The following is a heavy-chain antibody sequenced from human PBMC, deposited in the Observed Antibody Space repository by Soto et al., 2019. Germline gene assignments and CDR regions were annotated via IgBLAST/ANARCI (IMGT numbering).Heavy chain of an antibody. Sequence: SVKVSCKASGGTFSSYAISWVRQAPGQGLEWMGGIIPIFGTANYAQKFQGRVTITADESTSTAYMELSSLRSEDTAVYYCARVQEGYYDSSGYYVDYWGQGTLVTAPQ. V-gene: IGHV1-69*13. CDR1: GGTFSSYA. D-gene: IGHD3-22*01. CDR3: ARVQEGYYDSSGYYVDY. CDR2: IIPIFGTA. J-gene: IGHJ4*02.